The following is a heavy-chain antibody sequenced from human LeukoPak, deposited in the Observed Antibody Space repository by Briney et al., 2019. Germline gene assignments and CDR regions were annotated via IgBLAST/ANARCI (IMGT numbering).Heavy chain of an antibody. Sequence: GGSLRLSCAASGLTFYSYGMSWVREAPGKGLEWVSGISGSGDTTYYADSVKGRFTISRDNSKNTLYLQMNSLRVEDTAVYYCAKGHSAHGTGFDCWGQGTLVAVSS. CDR2: ISGSGDTT. J-gene: IGHJ4*02. D-gene: IGHD1-14*01. CDR1: GLTFYSYG. V-gene: IGHV3-23*01. CDR3: AKGHSAHGTGFDC.